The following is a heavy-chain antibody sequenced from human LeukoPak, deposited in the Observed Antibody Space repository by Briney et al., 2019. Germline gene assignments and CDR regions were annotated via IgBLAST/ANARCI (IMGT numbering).Heavy chain of an antibody. CDR1: NGAISRGRYH. J-gene: IGHJ4*02. CDR3: ATLSYSDGSFLY. CDR2: VSTTEAT. Sequence: SETLSLTCSVSNGAISRGRYHWSWIRQPAGKGLEWIGRVSTTEATNYNPSLKSRAAISVDTSEEQFSLKLNSVTAADTAVYYCATLSYSDGSFLYWGQGVLVTVSS. V-gene: IGHV4-61*02. D-gene: IGHD3-10*01.